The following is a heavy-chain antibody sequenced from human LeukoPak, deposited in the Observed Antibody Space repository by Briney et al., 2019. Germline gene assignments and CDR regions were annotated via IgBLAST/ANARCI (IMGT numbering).Heavy chain of an antibody. CDR3: ARDYNFDY. Sequence: GRSLRLSCAASGFTFDDYAMHWVRQAPGKGLEWVSGISWNSGSIGYADSVKGRFTISRDNAKNSLYLQMNSLRAEDTAVYYCARDYNFDYWGQGTLVTVSS. CDR1: GFTFDDYA. J-gene: IGHJ4*02. CDR2: ISWNSGSI. V-gene: IGHV3-9*01.